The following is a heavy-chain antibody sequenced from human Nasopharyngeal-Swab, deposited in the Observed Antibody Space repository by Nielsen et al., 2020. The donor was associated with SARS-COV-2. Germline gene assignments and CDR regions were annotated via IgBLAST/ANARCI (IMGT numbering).Heavy chain of an antibody. V-gene: IGHV4-61*01. CDR3: AREPSMVRGPFDP. CDR2: IYYSGST. CDR1: GGPVSSGSYY. J-gene: IGHJ5*02. Sequence: SETLSLTCTVSGGPVSSGSYYWSWIRQPPGKGLEWIGYIYYSGSTNYNPSLKSRVTISVDTSKNQFSLKLSSVTAADTAVYYCAREPSMVRGPFDPWGQGTLVTVSS. D-gene: IGHD3-10*01.